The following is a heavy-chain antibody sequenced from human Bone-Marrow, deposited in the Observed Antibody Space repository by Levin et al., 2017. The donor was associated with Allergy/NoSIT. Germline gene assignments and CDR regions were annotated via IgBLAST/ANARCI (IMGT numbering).Heavy chain of an antibody. D-gene: IGHD3-22*01. CDR2: ISPDGISI. J-gene: IGHJ4*02. Sequence: QAGGSLRLSCEVSGFTLSSYWIHWVRQAPGKGLVWVSRISPDGISIGYADFVKGRFTSSRDNARNTVFLQMNSLRGEDTAVYYCARIGYDSGWGQGTLVTVSS. CDR1: GFTLSSYW. CDR3: ARIGYDSG. V-gene: IGHV3-74*01.